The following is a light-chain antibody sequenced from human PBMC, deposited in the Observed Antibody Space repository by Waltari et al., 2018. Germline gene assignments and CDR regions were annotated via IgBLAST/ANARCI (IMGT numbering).Light chain of an antibody. CDR3: QHYVRLPVT. V-gene: IGKV3-20*01. Sequence: IVLTQSPGTLSLSPGERATLSCRASQRVGRTLAWYQKRPVQAPRLLIYGASTRATAIPYRFSGSGSGTDFSLTISRLEPEDFAVYYCQHYVRLPVTFGQGTTVEIK. J-gene: IGKJ1*01. CDR1: QRVGRT. CDR2: GAS.